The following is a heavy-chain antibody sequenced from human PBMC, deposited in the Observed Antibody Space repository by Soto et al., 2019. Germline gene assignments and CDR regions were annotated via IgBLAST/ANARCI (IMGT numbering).Heavy chain of an antibody. Sequence: SVTVSCKASGGTFSSYAISRVRQAPGQGHDWMGGIIPIFGTANYAQKSQGRVTITADESTSTAYMELSSLRSEDTAVYYCARDQGYSSSWYFPYGRYYYYGMDVWGQGTTVTVSS. CDR3: ARDQGYSSSWYFPYGRYYYYGMDV. J-gene: IGHJ6*02. V-gene: IGHV1-69*13. D-gene: IGHD6-13*01. CDR1: GGTFSSYA. CDR2: IIPIFGTA.